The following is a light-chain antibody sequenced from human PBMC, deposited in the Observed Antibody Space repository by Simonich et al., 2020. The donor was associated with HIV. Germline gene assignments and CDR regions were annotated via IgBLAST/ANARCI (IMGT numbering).Light chain of an antibody. Sequence: DIQMTQSPSSLSASVGDRVTITCRTSQSISSYLNWYQHKPGKAPKLLIYAASILQSGVPSRFSGSGSGTDFTLTISCLQSEDFATYYCQQYYSYPWTIGQGTKVEIK. CDR2: AAS. V-gene: IGKV1-39*01. J-gene: IGKJ1*01. CDR1: QSISSY. CDR3: QQYYSYPWT.